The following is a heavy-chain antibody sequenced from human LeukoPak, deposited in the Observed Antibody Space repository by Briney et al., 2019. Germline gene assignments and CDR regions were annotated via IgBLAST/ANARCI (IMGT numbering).Heavy chain of an antibody. CDR3: ARGKGVDY. V-gene: IGHV3-74*01. J-gene: IGHJ4*02. CDR1: GFTISGFW. Sequence: QPGGSLRLSCAASGFTISGFWMHWVRPVPGEGLVWVARMNSAGTTINYADSVKGRFTISRDNVRNTLHLQMNSLRAEDTAVYYCARGKGVDYWGQGILVTVSS. CDR2: MNSAGTTI.